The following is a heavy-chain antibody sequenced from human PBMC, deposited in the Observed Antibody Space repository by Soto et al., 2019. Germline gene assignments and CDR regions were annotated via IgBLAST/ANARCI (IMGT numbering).Heavy chain of an antibody. CDR3: AKDPSTGSADF. V-gene: IGHV3-23*01. D-gene: IGHD3-9*01. Sequence: GGYLRLSCAASGFSFSDFGMTWVRQAPGKGLEWVSTIHPEGTNTHYADSVKGRFTISRDNSKDTLYLEMNSLRADDTGIYFCAKDPSTGSADFWGQGTLVTVSS. CDR1: GFSFSDFG. CDR2: IHPEGTNT. J-gene: IGHJ4*02.